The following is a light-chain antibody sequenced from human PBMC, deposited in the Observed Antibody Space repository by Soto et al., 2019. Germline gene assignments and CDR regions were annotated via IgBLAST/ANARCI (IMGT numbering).Light chain of an antibody. J-gene: IGLJ2*01. CDR3: QSYDSSLSGSV. CDR2: GNS. V-gene: IGLV1-40*01. CDR1: SSNIGAGYD. Sequence: QSVLTQPPSVSGAPGQRVTISCNGSSSNIGAGYDVHWYQQLPGTAPKVLIYGNSNRPSGVPDRFSGSKSGTSTSLAITGLQPEDEADYYCQSYDSSLSGSVFGGGTKVTVL.